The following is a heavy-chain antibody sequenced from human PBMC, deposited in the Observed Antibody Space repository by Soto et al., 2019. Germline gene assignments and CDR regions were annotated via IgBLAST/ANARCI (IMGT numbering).Heavy chain of an antibody. CDR3: ARRVTMVRGAITNWFDP. J-gene: IGHJ5*02. D-gene: IGHD3-10*01. CDR1: GGSISSYY. CDR2: IYYSGST. V-gene: IGHV4-59*01. Sequence: SETLSLTCTVSGGSISSYYWSWIRQPPGKGLEWIGYIYYSGSTNYNPSLKSRVTISVDTSKNQFSLKLSSVTAADTAVYYCARRVTMVRGAITNWFDPWGQGTLVTVSS.